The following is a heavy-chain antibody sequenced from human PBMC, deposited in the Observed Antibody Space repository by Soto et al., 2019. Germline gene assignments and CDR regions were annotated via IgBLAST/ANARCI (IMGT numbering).Heavy chain of an antibody. Sequence: GGSVRLSCVASGFTFSSYSMNWVRQAPGKGLEWVSYISSSSSTIYYADSVKGRFTISRDNPKNSLYLQMNGLRAEDTGVYYCARFRAPFDYWGQGALVTVSS. CDR2: ISSSSSTI. CDR3: ARFRAPFDY. J-gene: IGHJ4*02. CDR1: GFTFSSYS. V-gene: IGHV3-48*01.